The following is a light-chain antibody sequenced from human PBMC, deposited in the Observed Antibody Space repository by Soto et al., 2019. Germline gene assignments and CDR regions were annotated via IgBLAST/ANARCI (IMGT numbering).Light chain of an antibody. Sequence: QSVLTQPPSVSGAPGQRATISCTGSSSNIGAGYDVHWYQQLPGTAPKLLIYGNTNRPSGVPDRFSGSKSGTSASLAITGLQAEDEGDYYCQSYDSSLSAVFGGGTQLTVL. V-gene: IGLV1-40*01. CDR1: SSNIGAGYD. CDR2: GNT. J-gene: IGLJ7*01. CDR3: QSYDSSLSAV.